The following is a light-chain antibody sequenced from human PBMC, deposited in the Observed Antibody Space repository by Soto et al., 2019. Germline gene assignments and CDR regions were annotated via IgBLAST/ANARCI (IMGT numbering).Light chain of an antibody. CDR3: QQYDTSPPMYT. V-gene: IGKV3-20*01. CDR2: GAS. J-gene: IGKJ2*01. CDR1: QSISSTY. Sequence: EIVLTQSPDTLSLSPGERATLSCRASQSISSTYLVWYQQKPGQPPRLLIYGASSRATGIPDRFSGTGSGTDFTRTISRLEPEDFAVYFCQQYDTSPPMYTFGQGTKLEIK.